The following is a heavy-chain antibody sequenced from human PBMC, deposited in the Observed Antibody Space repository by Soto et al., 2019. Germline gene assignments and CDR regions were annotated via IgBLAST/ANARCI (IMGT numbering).Heavy chain of an antibody. V-gene: IGHV4-59*01. Sequence: QVQLQESGPGLVKPSETLSLTCTVSGGSISSYYWSRIRQPPGKGLEWIGYIYYSGSTNYNPSLKSRVTISVDTSKNQFSLKLSSVTAADTAVYYCARDRGSSSWYNWFDPWGQGTLVTVSS. CDR1: GGSISSYY. CDR3: ARDRGSSSWYNWFDP. CDR2: IYYSGST. J-gene: IGHJ5*02. D-gene: IGHD6-13*01.